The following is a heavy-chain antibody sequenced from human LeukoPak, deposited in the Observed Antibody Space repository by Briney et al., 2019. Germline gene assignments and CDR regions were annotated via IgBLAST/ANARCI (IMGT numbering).Heavy chain of an antibody. J-gene: IGHJ4*02. CDR2: ISAYNGNT. Sequence: ASVKVSCKASGYTFTSYGISWVRQAPGQGLEWMGWISAYNGNTNYAQKLQGRVTMTTDTSTSTAYMELRSLRADDTAVYYCARDDAKPCCFGYWGQGTLVTVSS. CDR3: ARDDAKPCCFGY. V-gene: IGHV1-18*01. CDR1: GYTFTSYG. D-gene: IGHD2-8*01.